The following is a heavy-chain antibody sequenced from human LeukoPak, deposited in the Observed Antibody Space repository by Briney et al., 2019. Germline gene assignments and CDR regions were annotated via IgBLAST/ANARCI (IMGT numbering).Heavy chain of an antibody. CDR2: IRYDGSNK. CDR3: AKVPATVSYYYYMDV. J-gene: IGHJ6*03. V-gene: IGHV3-30*02. Sequence: GGSLRLSCAASGFTFSSYGMHWVRQAPGKGLEWVAFIRYDGSNKYYADSVKGRFTISRDNSKNTLYLQMNSLRAEDTAVYYCAKVPATVSYYYYMDVWGKGTTVTVSS. CDR1: GFTFSSYG. D-gene: IGHD4-11*01.